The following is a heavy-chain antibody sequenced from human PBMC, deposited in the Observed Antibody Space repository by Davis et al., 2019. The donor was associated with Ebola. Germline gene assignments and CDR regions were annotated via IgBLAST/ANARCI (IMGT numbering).Heavy chain of an antibody. D-gene: IGHD6-13*01. CDR2: IYYSGIT. CDR3: ARYPAIAAAGTGYYYGMDV. J-gene: IGHJ6*04. V-gene: IGHV4-39*01. CDR1: GGSIISSSSY. Sequence: MPSETLSLTCTVSGGSIISSSSYWGWIRQPPRKGLEWIGSIYYSGITYYNPSLKSRVTISVDMSKNQFSLRLSSVTAADTAVYYCARYPAIAAAGTGYYYGMDVWGKGTTVTVSS.